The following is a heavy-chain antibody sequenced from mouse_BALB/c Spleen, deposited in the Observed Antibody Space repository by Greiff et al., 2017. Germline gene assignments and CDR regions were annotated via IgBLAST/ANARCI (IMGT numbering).Heavy chain of an antibody. J-gene: IGHJ3*01. V-gene: IGHV1-4*02. CDR1: GYTFTSYT. Sequence: QVQLKESAAELARPGASVKMSCKASGYTFTSYTMHWVKQRPGQGLEWIGYINPSSGYTEYNQKFKDKTTLTADKSSSTAYMQLSSLTSEDSAVYYCAGDFAYWGQGTLVTVSA. CDR3: AGDFAY. CDR2: INPSSGYT.